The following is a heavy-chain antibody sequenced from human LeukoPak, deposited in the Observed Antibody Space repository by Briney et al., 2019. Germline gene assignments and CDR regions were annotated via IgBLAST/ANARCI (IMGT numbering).Heavy chain of an antibody. D-gene: IGHD6-19*01. Sequence: ASVKVSCRASGYSFTNYAMHWVRQAPGQRPEWVGCINAGKVDPKYSQKFQGRVTITGDTTASTAYMDLTGLTPEDTAVYYCARGAPNTSGWLLDYWGQGALVTVSS. J-gene: IGHJ4*02. CDR3: ARGAPNTSGWLLDY. CDR1: GYSFTNYA. CDR2: INAGKVDP. V-gene: IGHV1-3*01.